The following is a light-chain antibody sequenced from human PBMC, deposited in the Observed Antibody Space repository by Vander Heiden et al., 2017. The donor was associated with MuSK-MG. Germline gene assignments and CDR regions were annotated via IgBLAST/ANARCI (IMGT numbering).Light chain of an antibody. CDR1: NSNIGAGYY. V-gene: IGLV1-40*01. J-gene: IGLJ3*02. CDR2: GNT. CDR3: QSYDTALSGSL. Sequence: QSVLAQPPSVSGAPGQRVTISCTGTNSNIGAGYYVHWYQPFPGTAPKLLIYGNTNRPSGVPDRFSASKSDTSASLAISGLQADDEADYYCQSYDTALSGSLFGGGTKLTVL.